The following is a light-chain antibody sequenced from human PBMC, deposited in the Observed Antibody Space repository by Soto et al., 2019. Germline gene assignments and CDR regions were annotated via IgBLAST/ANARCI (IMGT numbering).Light chain of an antibody. CDR3: QQYNNWLT. Sequence: EIVMTQSPATLSVSPGERATLSCRASQSVSSNLAWYQQKPGQVPRLLIYGASTRATGIPARFSGSVSGTEFILTISSLQSEDFAVYYCQQYNNWLTFGGGTKVEIK. CDR2: GAS. V-gene: IGKV3-15*01. J-gene: IGKJ4*01. CDR1: QSVSSN.